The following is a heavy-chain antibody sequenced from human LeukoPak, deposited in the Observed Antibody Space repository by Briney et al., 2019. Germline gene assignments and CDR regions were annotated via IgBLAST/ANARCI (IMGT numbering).Heavy chain of an antibody. D-gene: IGHD3-22*01. CDR1: GGSFSGYY. Sequence: SETLSLTCAVYGGSFSGYYWSWIRQPPGKGLEWIGEINHSGSTNYNPSLKSRVTISVDTSKNQFSLKLSSVTAADTAVYYCARHGRRGVSSGYPGYYFDYWGQGTPVTVSS. CDR2: INHSGST. CDR3: ARHGRRGVSSGYPGYYFDY. J-gene: IGHJ4*02. V-gene: IGHV4-34*01.